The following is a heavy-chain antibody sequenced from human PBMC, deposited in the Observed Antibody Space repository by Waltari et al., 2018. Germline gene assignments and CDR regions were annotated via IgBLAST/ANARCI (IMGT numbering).Heavy chain of an antibody. V-gene: IGHV3-7*01. CDR3: VRDGLIHAADY. CDR1: GFTFSNYY. D-gene: IGHD2-15*01. J-gene: IGHJ4*02. Sequence: EVQLVESGGNLVQPGGSLRLSCVASGFTFSNYYMMWVRQAPGKGLDWWANINGDGSAKNYMDSVMCRFTISRDNAKNSVYMQLNSLRDDDTAVYYCVRDGLIHAADYWGQGTLVSVSS. CDR2: INGDGSAK.